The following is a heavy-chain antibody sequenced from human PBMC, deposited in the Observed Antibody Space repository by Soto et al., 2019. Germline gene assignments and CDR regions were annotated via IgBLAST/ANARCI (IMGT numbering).Heavy chain of an antibody. CDR3: ARIIGYCRNNDCSWTFDV. CDR1: GYSFISYW. Sequence: GESLKISCKTSGYSFISYWVAWVRQLPGKGLEWMGTFYPGDSTSTYSPSFQGQVTISVDTPITTAYLQLNSLKASDTAMYYCARIIGYCRNNDCSWTFDVWGQGTMVTVSS. CDR2: FYPGDSTS. D-gene: IGHD2-15*01. V-gene: IGHV5-51*04. J-gene: IGHJ3*01.